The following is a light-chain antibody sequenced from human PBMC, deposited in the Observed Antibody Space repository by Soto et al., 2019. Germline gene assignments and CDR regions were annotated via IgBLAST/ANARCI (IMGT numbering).Light chain of an antibody. CDR3: MHALLTPIT. CDR1: QSLLHSDGKTY. V-gene: IGKV2-28*01. J-gene: IGKJ5*01. CDR2: LGS. Sequence: DIVMTQTQLSLSVTPGPPASISCRASQSLLHSDGKTYFYWYLQKPGQSPQLLIYLGSNRASGVPDRFSGSGSGTDFTLKISRLEAEDVGAYYCMHALLTPITFGQGTRLEI.